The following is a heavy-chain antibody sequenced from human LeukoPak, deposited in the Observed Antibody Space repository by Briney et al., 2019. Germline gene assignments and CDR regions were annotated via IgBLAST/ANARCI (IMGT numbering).Heavy chain of an antibody. CDR2: IYYSGST. CDR3: ARGLRGGMDV. Sequence: SETLSLTCTVSGGSISSYYWSWLRQPPGKGLEWIGYIYYSGSTNYNPSLKSRVTISVDTSKNQFSLKLSSVTAADTAVYYCARGLRGGMDVWGQGTTVTVSS. V-gene: IGHV4-59*01. D-gene: IGHD4-17*01. CDR1: GGSISSYY. J-gene: IGHJ6*02.